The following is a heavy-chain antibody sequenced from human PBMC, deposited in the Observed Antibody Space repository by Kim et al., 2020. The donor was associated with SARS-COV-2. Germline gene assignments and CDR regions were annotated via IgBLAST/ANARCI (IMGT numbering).Heavy chain of an antibody. J-gene: IGHJ6*02. CDR3: ARDLEYCTNGLCLGDAMDV. CDR2: IYYTGST. CDR1: GGSITSYY. V-gene: IGHV4-59*01. Sequence: SETLSLTCTVSGGSITSYYWSWIRQPPGKGLEWIGNIYYTGSTKYNPSLKSRVTFSVDTSKNQFSLKLTSVTAADTALYYCARDLEYCTNGLCLGDAMDVGGQGTTVTVSS. D-gene: IGHD2-8*01.